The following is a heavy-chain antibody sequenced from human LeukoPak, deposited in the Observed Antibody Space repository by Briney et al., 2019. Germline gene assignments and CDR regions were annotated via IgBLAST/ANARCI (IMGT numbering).Heavy chain of an antibody. D-gene: IGHD1-26*01. V-gene: IGHV4-61*08. J-gene: IGHJ4*02. CDR1: GGSVSSGGSY. CDR3: ARVPDAWELGSVTSGGEYYFDY. CDR2: IYYSGST. Sequence: SETLSLTCTVSGGSVSSGGSYWSWIRQPPGKGLEWIGYIYYSGSTNYNPSLKSRVTISVDTSKNQFSLKLSSVTAADTAVYYCARVPDAWELGSVTSGGEYYFDYWGQGTLVTVSS.